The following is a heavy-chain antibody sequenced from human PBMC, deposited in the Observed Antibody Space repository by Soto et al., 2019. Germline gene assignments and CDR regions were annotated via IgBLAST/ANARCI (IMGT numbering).Heavy chain of an antibody. CDR2: IYYSGST. D-gene: IGHD3-22*01. J-gene: IGHJ4*02. Sequence: QLQLQESGPGLVKPSETLSLTCTVSGGSISSSSYYWGWIRQPPGKGLEWIGSIYYSGSTYYNPSTKSLVTINVDTSKNQFSLKVSSVAAEDTAVYYCARRLNYYDSSGYYCPFDYWGQGTLVTVSS. V-gene: IGHV4-39*01. CDR3: ARRLNYYDSSGYYCPFDY. CDR1: GGSISSSSYY.